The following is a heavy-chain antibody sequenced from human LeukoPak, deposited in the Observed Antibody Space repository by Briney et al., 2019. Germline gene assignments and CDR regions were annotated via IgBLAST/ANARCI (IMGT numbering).Heavy chain of an antibody. CDR3: AVPTVITVTGPDY. J-gene: IGHJ4*02. CDR1: GFTFSNYA. Sequence: GGSLRLSCAASGFTFSNYAMSWVRQAPGKGLEWVSATSGSGGDTYYADSVRGRFTISRDNSKNTLYLQMNNLRVDDTAVYYCAVPTVITVTGPDYWGQGALVTVSS. D-gene: IGHD6-19*01. V-gene: IGHV3-23*01. CDR2: TSGSGGDT.